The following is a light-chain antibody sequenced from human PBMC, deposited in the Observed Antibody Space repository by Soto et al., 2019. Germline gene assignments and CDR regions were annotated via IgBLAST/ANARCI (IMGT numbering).Light chain of an antibody. V-gene: IGKV3-11*01. J-gene: IGKJ2*01. CDR3: QHHSNWRRT. Sequence: EIVLTQSPATLSLSPGERATLSCRASQSVSTYLAWYQHKPGQAPRLLIYDASNRATGIPARFSGSESGTDFTLTISSLEPEDFAVYYCQHHSNWRRTFGQGTNLEIK. CDR2: DAS. CDR1: QSVSTY.